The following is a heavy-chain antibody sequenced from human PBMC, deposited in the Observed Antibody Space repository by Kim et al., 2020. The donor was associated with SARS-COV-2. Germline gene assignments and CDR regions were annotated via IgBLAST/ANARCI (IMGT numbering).Heavy chain of an antibody. D-gene: IGHD3-16*02. CDR1: GGSISSYY. CDR2: IYYSGST. J-gene: IGHJ3*02. V-gene: IGHV4-59*01. CDR3: AREGVTRTCAFDI. Sequence: SETLSLTCTVSGGSISSYYWSWIRQPPGKGLEWIGYIYYSGSTNYNTSLKSRVTISVDTSKNQFPLKQSSVTAADTAVYYCAREGVTRTCAFDIWGQGT.